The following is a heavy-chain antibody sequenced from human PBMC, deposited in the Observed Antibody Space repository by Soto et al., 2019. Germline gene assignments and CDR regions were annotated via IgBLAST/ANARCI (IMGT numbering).Heavy chain of an antibody. CDR3: ARGRQYGGSYWYFDL. V-gene: IGHV1-69*06. Sequence: QVQLVQSGAEVKKPGSSVKVSCKASGGTFSSYAISWVRQAPGQGLEWMGGIIPIFGTANYAQKFQGRVTNTADKSTSTAYMELSSLRSEDTAVYYCARGRQYGGSYWYFDLWVRGTLVTVSS. D-gene: IGHD2-15*01. CDR2: IIPIFGTA. CDR1: GGTFSSYA. J-gene: IGHJ2*01.